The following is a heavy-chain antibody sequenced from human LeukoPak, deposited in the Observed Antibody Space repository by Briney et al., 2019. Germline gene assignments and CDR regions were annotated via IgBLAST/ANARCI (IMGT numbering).Heavy chain of an antibody. J-gene: IGHJ1*01. CDR1: GFTFSSYG. D-gene: IGHD6-13*01. CDR3: AKTNLAAAGTFAEYFQH. Sequence: GGSLRLSCAASGFTFSSYGMHWVRQAPGKGLEWVAFIRYDGSNKYYADSVKGRFTISRDNSKNTLYLQMNSLRAEDTAVYYCAKTNLAAAGTFAEYFQHWGQGTLVTVSS. CDR2: IRYDGSNK. V-gene: IGHV3-30*02.